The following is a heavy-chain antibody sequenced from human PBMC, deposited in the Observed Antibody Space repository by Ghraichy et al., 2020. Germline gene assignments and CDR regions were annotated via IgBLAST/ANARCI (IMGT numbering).Heavy chain of an antibody. V-gene: IGHV3-43*02. CDR2: ISGGGVST. J-gene: IGHJ4*02. CDR1: GFNFDEYV. CDR3: AKEPEGGSAGADY. Sequence: GGSLRLSCSASGFNFDEYVMHWVRQVPGKGLEWISLISGGGVSTYYANFVKCRFIISRDNRKNSLSLQMNRLKAEDTALYYCAKEPEGGSAGADYWGQGTLVSVSS. D-gene: IGHD3-16*01.